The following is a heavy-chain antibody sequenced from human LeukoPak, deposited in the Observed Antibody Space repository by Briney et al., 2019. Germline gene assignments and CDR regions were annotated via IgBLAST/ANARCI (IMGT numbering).Heavy chain of an antibody. CDR1: GYTFTGYY. D-gene: IGHD1-26*01. V-gene: IGHV1-2*06. J-gene: IGHJ4*02. CDR2: INPNNGAT. Sequence: ASVKVSCKASGYTFTGYYMHWVRQAPGQGLEWMGRINPNNGATNYAQKLQGRVTITGDTSISTAYMELSSLRSDDTAVYYCTRESGSYPGNDYWGQGTLVTVSS. CDR3: TRESGSYPGNDY.